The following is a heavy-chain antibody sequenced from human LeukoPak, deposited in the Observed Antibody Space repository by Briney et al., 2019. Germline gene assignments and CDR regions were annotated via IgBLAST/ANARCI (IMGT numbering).Heavy chain of an antibody. CDR3: ARCSSTSFAFYYYGMDV. D-gene: IGHD2-2*01. Sequence: TGGSLRLSCAASGFTFSSYAMHWVRQAPGKGLEWVAVISYDGSNKYYADSVKGRCTISRDNPKSTLYLQMNSLRAEDTAVYYCARCSSTSFAFYYYGMDVWGQGTTVTVSS. CDR2: ISYDGSNK. CDR1: GFTFSSYA. J-gene: IGHJ6*02. V-gene: IGHV3-30*04.